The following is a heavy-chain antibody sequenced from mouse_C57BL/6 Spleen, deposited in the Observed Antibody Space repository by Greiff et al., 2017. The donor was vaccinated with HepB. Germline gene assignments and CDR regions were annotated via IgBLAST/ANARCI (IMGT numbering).Heavy chain of an antibody. J-gene: IGHJ1*03. CDR3: ARGGSSPWYFDV. Sequence: QVQLQQPGAELVKPGASVKLSCKASSYTFTSYWMHWVKQRPGQGLEWIGMIHPNSGSTNYNEKFKSKATLTVDKSSSTAYMQLSSLTSEDSAVYYCARGGSSPWYFDVWGTGTTVTVSS. V-gene: IGHV1-64*01. CDR1: SYTFTSYW. D-gene: IGHD1-1*01. CDR2: IHPNSGST.